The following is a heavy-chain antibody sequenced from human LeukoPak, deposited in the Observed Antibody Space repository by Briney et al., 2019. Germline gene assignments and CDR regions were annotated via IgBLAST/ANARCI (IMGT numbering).Heavy chain of an antibody. Sequence: PGGSLRLSCAASGFTFSLYSMNWVRQAPGKGLECLSYISSSSSTIYYADSVKGRFTISRDNAKNSLYLQMNSLRPEDTAVYYCAGPALYCGGDCFASWGQGTLVTVSS. CDR2: ISSSSSTI. J-gene: IGHJ4*02. CDR3: AGPALYCGGDCFAS. D-gene: IGHD2-21*02. CDR1: GFTFSLYS. V-gene: IGHV3-48*04.